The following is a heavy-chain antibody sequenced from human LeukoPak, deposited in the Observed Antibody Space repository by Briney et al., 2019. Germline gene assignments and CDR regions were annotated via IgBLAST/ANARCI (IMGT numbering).Heavy chain of an antibody. Sequence: GASVKVSCKVSGYTLTELSMHWVRQAPGQGLEWMGWISAYNGNTNYAQKLQGRVTMTTDTSTSTAYMELRSLRSDDTAVYYCAREIPYYYDSSGYYSFDYWGQGTLVTVSS. CDR3: AREIPYYYDSSGYYSFDY. J-gene: IGHJ4*02. CDR2: ISAYNGNT. V-gene: IGHV1-18*01. D-gene: IGHD3-22*01. CDR1: GYTLTELS.